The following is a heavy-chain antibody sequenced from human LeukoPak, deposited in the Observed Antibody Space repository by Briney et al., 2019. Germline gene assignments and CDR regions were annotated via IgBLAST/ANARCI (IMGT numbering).Heavy chain of an antibody. CDR2: INPNSGGT. CDR3: AREFSVAGTIY. Sequence: GASVKVSCKASGYTFTGYYMHWVRQAPGQGLEGMGRINPNSGGTNYAQKFQGRVTVNRDTSISTVYMELSRLRSDDTAVYYCAREFSVAGTIYWGQGTLVTVSS. V-gene: IGHV1-2*06. J-gene: IGHJ4*02. CDR1: GYTFTGYY. D-gene: IGHD6-19*01.